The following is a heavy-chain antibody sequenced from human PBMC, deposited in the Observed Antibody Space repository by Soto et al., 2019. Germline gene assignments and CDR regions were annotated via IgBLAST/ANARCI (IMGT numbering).Heavy chain of an antibody. CDR1: RFTVSNNY. CDR2: IYSGGGT. Sequence: EVQLVESGGGLVQPGGSLRLSCAVSRFTVSNNYMAWVRQAPGKGREWVSFIYSGGGTGYADSVRGRFTISRDSSTNTLYLQMIGLRAEDSAVYFCQRKSDAIRFNSGDVWGRGTTVIVSS. J-gene: IGHJ6*04. CDR3: QRKSDAIRFNSGDV. V-gene: IGHV3-66*01. D-gene: IGHD3-10*01.